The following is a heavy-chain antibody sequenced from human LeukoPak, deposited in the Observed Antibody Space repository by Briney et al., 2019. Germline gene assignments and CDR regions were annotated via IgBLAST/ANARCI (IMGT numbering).Heavy chain of an antibody. V-gene: IGHV1-8*01. Sequence: GASVKVSCKASGYTFTSYDINWVRQATGQGLEWMGWMNPNSGNTGYAQKFQGRVTTTRNTSISTAYMELSSLRSEDTAVYYCARGDTMIVVDAFDIWGQGTMVTVSS. J-gene: IGHJ3*02. CDR2: MNPNSGNT. CDR3: ARGDTMIVVDAFDI. D-gene: IGHD3-22*01. CDR1: GYTFTSYD.